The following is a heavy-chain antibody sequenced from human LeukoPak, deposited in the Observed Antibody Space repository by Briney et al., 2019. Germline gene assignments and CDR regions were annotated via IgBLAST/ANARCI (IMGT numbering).Heavy chain of an antibody. V-gene: IGHV5-51*01. CDR1: GYSFTSYW. CDR3: VRHGLGTSWFGFDY. Sequence: GESLKISCKGSGYSFTSYWIGWVRQMPGKGLEWMGIINPGDSDTRYSPSFQGQVTISADTSISTAYLQWSSLKASDKVMYYCVRHGLGTSWFGFDYWGQGTLVTVSS. D-gene: IGHD6-13*01. J-gene: IGHJ4*02. CDR2: INPGDSDT.